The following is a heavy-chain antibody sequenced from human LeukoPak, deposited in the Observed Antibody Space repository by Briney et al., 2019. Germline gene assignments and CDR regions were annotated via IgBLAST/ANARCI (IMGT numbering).Heavy chain of an antibody. V-gene: IGHV1-2*02. J-gene: IGHJ4*02. CDR3: ARSIYYDSSGYLFDY. D-gene: IGHD3-22*01. Sequence: ASVKVSCKASGYTFTGYYMHWVRQAPGQGLEWMGWINPNSGGTNYAQKFQGRVTMTRDTSISTAYMELSRLRSDDTAVYYCARSIYYDSSGYLFDYRGQGTLVTVSS. CDR1: GYTFTGYY. CDR2: INPNSGGT.